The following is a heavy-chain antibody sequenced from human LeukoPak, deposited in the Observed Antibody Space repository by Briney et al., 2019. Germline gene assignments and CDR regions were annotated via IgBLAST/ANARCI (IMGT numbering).Heavy chain of an antibody. J-gene: IGHJ6*02. CDR2: IIPIFGTA. Sequence: ASVKVSCKASGGAFSSYAISWVRQAPGQGLEWMGGIIPIFGTANYAQKFQGRVTITADESTSTAYMELSSLRSEDTAVYYCARGMVRGVDYYYYGMDVWGQGTTVTVSS. V-gene: IGHV1-69*01. CDR1: GGAFSSYA. D-gene: IGHD3-10*01. CDR3: ARGMVRGVDYYYYGMDV.